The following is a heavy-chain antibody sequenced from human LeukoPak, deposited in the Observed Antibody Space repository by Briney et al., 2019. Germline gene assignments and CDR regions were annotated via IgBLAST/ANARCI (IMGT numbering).Heavy chain of an antibody. J-gene: IGHJ6*04. D-gene: IGHD3-3*01. CDR2: ISGSGGST. V-gene: IGHV3-23*01. CDR1: GFTFSSYA. CDR3: ANLGVLRFLEWLSQSDV. Sequence: GGSLRLSCAASGFTFSSYAMSWVRQAPGKGLEWVSAISGSGGSTYYAGSVKGRFTISRDNSKNTLYLQMNSLRAEDTAVYYCANLGVLRFLEWLSQSDVWGKGTTVTVSS.